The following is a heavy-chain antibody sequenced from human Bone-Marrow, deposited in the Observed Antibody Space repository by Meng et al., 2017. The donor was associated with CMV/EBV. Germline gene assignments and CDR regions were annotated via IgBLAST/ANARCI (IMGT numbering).Heavy chain of an antibody. CDR1: GFTFSSYA. D-gene: IGHD4-11*01. V-gene: IGHV3-30-3*01. CDR3: AKDHLTVTTRYSGMDV. CDR2: ISYDGSNK. Sequence: GESLKISCAASGFTFSSYAMHWVRQAPGKGLEWVAVISYDGSNKYYADSVKGRFTISRDNSKNTLYLQMNSLRAEDTAVYYCAKDHLTVTTRYSGMDVWGQGTTVTVSS. J-gene: IGHJ6*02.